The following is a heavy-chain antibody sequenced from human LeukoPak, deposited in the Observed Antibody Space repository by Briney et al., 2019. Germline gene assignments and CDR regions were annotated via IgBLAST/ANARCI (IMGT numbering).Heavy chain of an antibody. V-gene: IGHV5-51*01. J-gene: IGHJ6*03. CDR3: ARHPKVRGVRGYYYYMDV. CDR1: GYSFTSYW. Sequence: GESLKISCMGSGYSFTSYWIGWVRQMPGKGLEWMGIIYPGDSDTRYSPSFQGQVTISADKSISTAYLQWSSLKASDTAMYYCARHPKVRGVRGYYYYMDVWGKGTTVTVSS. CDR2: IYPGDSDT. D-gene: IGHD3-10*01.